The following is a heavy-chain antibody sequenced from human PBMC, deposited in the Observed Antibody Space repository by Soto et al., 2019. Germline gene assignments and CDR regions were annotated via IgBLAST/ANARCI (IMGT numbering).Heavy chain of an antibody. Sequence: LRLSCAASGFTFSDHYMIWIRQAPGKGLEWISHISDSATTMYYADSVKGRFTISRDNARKSLFLHMNSLRAEDTAVYYCARDTAFISSGLFNPWGQGTLVTVSS. CDR3: ARDTAFISSGLFNP. V-gene: IGHV3-11*01. J-gene: IGHJ5*02. D-gene: IGHD3-22*01. CDR2: ISDSATTM. CDR1: GFTFSDHY.